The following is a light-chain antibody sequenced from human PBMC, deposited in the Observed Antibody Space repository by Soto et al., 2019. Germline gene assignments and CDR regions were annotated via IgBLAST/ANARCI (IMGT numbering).Light chain of an antibody. V-gene: IGLV2-8*01. CDR2: EVS. CDR1: SSDVGGYNY. J-gene: IGLJ2*01. CDR3: SSYAGSSNLGV. Sequence: QSVLTQPPSASGSPGQSVTISCTGTSSDVGGYNYVSWYQQHPGRAPKLMIYEVSKRPSGVPVRFSGSKSGNTASLTVSGLQPEDEADYYCSSYAGSSNLGVFGGGTKLTVL.